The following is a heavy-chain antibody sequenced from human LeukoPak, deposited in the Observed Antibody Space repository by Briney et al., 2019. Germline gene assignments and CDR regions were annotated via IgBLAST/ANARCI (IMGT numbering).Heavy chain of an antibody. Sequence: GGSLRLSCAASGFTVSSYEMNWVRQAPGKGLEWVSYISSSGSTIYYADSVKGRFTISRDSAKNSLYLQMSSLRAEDTAVYYCARESSGNYYVGFDYWGQGTLVTVSP. V-gene: IGHV3-48*03. D-gene: IGHD1-26*01. CDR2: ISSSGSTI. CDR1: GFTVSSYE. J-gene: IGHJ4*02. CDR3: ARESSGNYYVGFDY.